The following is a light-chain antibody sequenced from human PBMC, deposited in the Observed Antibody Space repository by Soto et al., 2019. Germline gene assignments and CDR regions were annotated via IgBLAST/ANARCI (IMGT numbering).Light chain of an antibody. CDR3: QQYNAWPRT. CDR1: QSVSSN. J-gene: IGKJ1*01. V-gene: IGKV3-15*01. Sequence: EIVVTQSPATLSVSPGERATLSCRASQSVSSNLAWYQQKPGQAPRLLISGASTRATGIPARFSGSGSGTEFTLTIPRLQSEDFAVYYCQQYNAWPRTFGQGTKVEIK. CDR2: GAS.